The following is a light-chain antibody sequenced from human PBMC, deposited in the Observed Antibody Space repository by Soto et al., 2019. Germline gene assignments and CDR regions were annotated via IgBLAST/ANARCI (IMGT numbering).Light chain of an antibody. CDR2: EVS. CDR3: SSYTSSSTKYV. CDR1: TPPVGAYKY. J-gene: IGLJ1*01. V-gene: IGLV2-14*01. Sequence: AALTQPGSVAGSTRQSTTISYTGNTPPVGAYKYVSWYQQHPGKAPKLMIYEVSNRPSGVSNRFSVSKSGNTASLTISGLQAEDEADYYCSSYTSSSTKYVFGTGTKVTVL.